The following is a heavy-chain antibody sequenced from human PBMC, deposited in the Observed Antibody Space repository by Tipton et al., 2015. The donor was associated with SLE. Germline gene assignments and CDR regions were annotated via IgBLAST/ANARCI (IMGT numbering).Heavy chain of an antibody. CDR3: ARAGIAVAANREYYFDY. D-gene: IGHD6-19*01. J-gene: IGHJ4*02. V-gene: IGHV4-34*01. CDR2: INHSGST. CDR1: GGSFSGYY. Sequence: LRLSCAVYGGSFSGYYWSWIRQPPGKGLEWIGEINHSGSTNYNPSLKSRVTISVDTSKNQFSLKLSSVTAADTAVYYCARAGIAVAANREYYFDYWGQGTLVTVSS.